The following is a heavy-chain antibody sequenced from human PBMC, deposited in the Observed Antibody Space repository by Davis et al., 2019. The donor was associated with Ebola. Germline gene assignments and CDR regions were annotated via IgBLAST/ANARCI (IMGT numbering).Heavy chain of an antibody. D-gene: IGHD6-13*01. CDR1: GYSFTSYC. V-gene: IGHV5-51*01. Sequence: GGSLRLSCKGSGYSFTSYCIGWVRQMPGKGLEWMGIIYPGDSDTRYSPSFQGQVTISADKSISTAYLQWSSLKASDTAMYYCARRDFAAAGIGDYYGMDVWGQGTTVTVSS. J-gene: IGHJ6*02. CDR3: ARRDFAAAGIGDYYGMDV. CDR2: IYPGDSDT.